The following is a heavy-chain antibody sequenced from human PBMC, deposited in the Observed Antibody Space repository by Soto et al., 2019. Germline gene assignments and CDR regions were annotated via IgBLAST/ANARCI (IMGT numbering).Heavy chain of an antibody. CDR2: ISGSGGST. Sequence: PGGSLRLSCAASGFSYDNYAMSWVRQAPGKGLEWVSAISGSGGSTYYAASVKGRFTISRDNSKNTVYLQIRSLRAEDTAIYFCAKEVHNIGWFRSPSFDCWGQGTLVTVSS. V-gene: IGHV3-23*01. CDR3: AKEVHNIGWFRSPSFDC. CDR1: GFSYDNYA. J-gene: IGHJ4*02. D-gene: IGHD6-19*01.